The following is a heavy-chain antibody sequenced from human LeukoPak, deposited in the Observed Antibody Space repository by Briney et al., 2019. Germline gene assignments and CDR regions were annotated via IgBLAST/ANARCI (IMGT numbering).Heavy chain of an antibody. Sequence: SETLSLTCAVSGGSISSGGYSWSWIRQPPGKGLEWIGYIYHSGSTYYNPSLKSRVTISLDRSQNQFSLKLTSVTVADTAVYYCARDRDVVGAPDSCGLGTLVTVSS. V-gene: IGHV4-30-2*01. J-gene: IGHJ4*02. D-gene: IGHD1-26*01. CDR1: GGSISSGGYS. CDR3: ARDRDVVGAPDS. CDR2: IYHSGST.